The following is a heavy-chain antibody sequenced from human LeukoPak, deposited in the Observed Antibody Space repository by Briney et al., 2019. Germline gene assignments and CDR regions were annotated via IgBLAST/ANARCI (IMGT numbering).Heavy chain of an antibody. Sequence: SQTLSLTCTVSGGSLSSGGYYWSWSRQHPGKGLEWIGYIYYSGSTYYNPSLKSRVTISVDTSKNQFSLKLSSVTAADTAVYYCARIYYDILTGYVTFDYWGQGTLVTVSS. D-gene: IGHD3-9*01. CDR1: GGSLSSGGYY. CDR3: ARIYYDILTGYVTFDY. CDR2: IYYSGST. V-gene: IGHV4-31*03. J-gene: IGHJ4*02.